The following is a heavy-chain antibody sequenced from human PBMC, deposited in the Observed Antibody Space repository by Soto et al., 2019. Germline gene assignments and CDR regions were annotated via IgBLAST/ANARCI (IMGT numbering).Heavy chain of an antibody. Sequence: EVQLVESGGDLVQPGGSLRLSCAASGFTFSNYWMSWVRQAPGKGLEWVANIKEDGSVRNYVDSVKGRFTISRDNAENSLYLQMNSLRAEDTAVYYCASARHIGPWGQGTLVTVSS. CDR3: ASARHIGP. V-gene: IGHV3-7*01. D-gene: IGHD2-21*01. CDR1: GFTFSNYW. CDR2: IKEDGSVR. J-gene: IGHJ5*02.